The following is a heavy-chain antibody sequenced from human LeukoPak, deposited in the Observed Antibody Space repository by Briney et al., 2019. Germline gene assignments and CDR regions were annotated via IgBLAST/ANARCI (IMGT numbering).Heavy chain of an antibody. CDR2: ISSSSSYI. Sequence: GGSLRLACAASGFTFSSYTMNWVRQAPGKGLEWVSSISSSSSYIYYADSVKGRFTISRDNAKNSLYLQMNSLRAEDTAVYYCARDTYDILTGYYKWAFDIWGQGTMVTVSS. J-gene: IGHJ3*02. CDR3: ARDTYDILTGYYKWAFDI. CDR1: GFTFSSYT. V-gene: IGHV3-21*06. D-gene: IGHD3-9*01.